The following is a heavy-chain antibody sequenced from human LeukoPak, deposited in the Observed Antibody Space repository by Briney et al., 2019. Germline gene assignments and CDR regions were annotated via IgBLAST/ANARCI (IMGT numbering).Heavy chain of an antibody. CDR3: ARVPRGYSSSWFDY. Sequence: ASVKVSCKASGYTFTGYYMHWVRQAPGQGLEWMGWINPNSGGTNYAQKFQGRVTMTRDTSISTAYMELSRLRSDDTAVYYCARVPRGYSSSWFDYWSQGTLVTVSS. J-gene: IGHJ4*02. CDR1: GYTFTGYY. V-gene: IGHV1-2*02. CDR2: INPNSGGT. D-gene: IGHD6-13*01.